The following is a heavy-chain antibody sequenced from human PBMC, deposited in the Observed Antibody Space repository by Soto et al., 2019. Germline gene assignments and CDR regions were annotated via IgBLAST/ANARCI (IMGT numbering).Heavy chain of an antibody. CDR2: IYYSGST. V-gene: IGHV4-59*01. CDR3: ARDRSSTRSYYGMDV. Sequence: QVQLQESGPGLVKPSETLSLTCTVSGGSISSYYWSWIRQPPGKGLEWIGYIYYSGSTNYNPSLKSRVTISVDTSKNQFSLKLSSVTAADTAVYYCARDRSSTRSYYGMDVWGQGTTVTVSS. D-gene: IGHD6-13*01. CDR1: GGSISSYY. J-gene: IGHJ6*02.